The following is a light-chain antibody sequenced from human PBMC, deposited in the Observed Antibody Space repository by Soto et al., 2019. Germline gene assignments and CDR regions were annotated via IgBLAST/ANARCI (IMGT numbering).Light chain of an antibody. CDR3: QQYYNTPWT. CDR1: QIFLYSSNNKNY. V-gene: IGKV4-1*01. J-gene: IGKJ1*01. Sequence: DIVMTQSPDSLALSLGERAAINCKSSQIFLYSSNNKNYLAWYQQKPGQPPKLLIYWTSTRESGVPDRFSGSGSGTNFTLTISSLQAEDVAVYYCQQYYNTPWTFGQGTKVDIK. CDR2: WTS.